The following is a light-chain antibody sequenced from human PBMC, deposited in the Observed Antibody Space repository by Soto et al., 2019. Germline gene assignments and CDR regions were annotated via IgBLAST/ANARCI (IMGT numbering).Light chain of an antibody. CDR2: EAR. CDR3: SLYTSENTYV. J-gene: IGLJ1*01. Sequence: QAVLTHPPSVSWSPGHAVTIACTGTSTDFVTYNRVSWYQQPPGTAPKLIIYEARNRPSGVPARFSGSKSGNTASLTISGLQAADEADYYCSLYTSENTYVFGTGTKVTVL. V-gene: IGLV2-18*01. CDR1: STDFVTYNR.